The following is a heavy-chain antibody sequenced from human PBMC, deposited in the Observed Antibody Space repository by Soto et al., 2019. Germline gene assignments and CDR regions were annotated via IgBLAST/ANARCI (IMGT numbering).Heavy chain of an antibody. J-gene: IGHJ6*02. Sequence: PSETLSLTCAVYGGSFSGYYWTWIRQTPGKGLEWIGEIYHSGSTNYNPSLKSRVTISVDMSKNQFSLKLRSVTAADTAVYYCARGYGQLVRTPLDVWGQGTTVTVSS. V-gene: IGHV4-34*01. CDR2: IYHSGST. CDR1: GGSFSGYY. CDR3: ARGYGQLVRTPLDV. D-gene: IGHD6-6*01.